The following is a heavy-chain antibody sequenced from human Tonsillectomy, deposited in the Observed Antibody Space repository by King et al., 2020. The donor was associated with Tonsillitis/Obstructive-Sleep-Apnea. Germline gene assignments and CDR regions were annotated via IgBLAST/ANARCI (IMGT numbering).Heavy chain of an antibody. CDR1: GGTFSSYA. CDR3: ARERGPDYGVWYYYMDV. V-gene: IGHV1-69*01. D-gene: IGHD4-17*01. Sequence: VQLVESGAEVKKPGSSVTVSCTASGGTFSSYAISWVRQAPGQGLEWMGGIIPIFGTANYAQKFQGRVTITADESTSTAYMELSSLRSEDTAVYYCARERGPDYGVWYYYMDVWGKGTTVTVSS. CDR2: IIPIFGTA. J-gene: IGHJ6*03.